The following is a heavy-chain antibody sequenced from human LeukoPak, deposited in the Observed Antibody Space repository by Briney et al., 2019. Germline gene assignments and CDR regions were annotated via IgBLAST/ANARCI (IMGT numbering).Heavy chain of an antibody. CDR1: GFILSRYW. CDR2: ISGDGSSI. D-gene: IGHD3-22*01. J-gene: IGHJ4*02. Sequence: PGGSLRLSCAAYGFILSRYWMYWVRQAPGKGLIFVSRISGDGSSISYADSVKGRFTISRDNAKNTLYLQMNNLRAEDTAVYYCVRDGPQSSGPRGDYWGQGILVTVSS. CDR3: VRDGPQSSGPRGDY. V-gene: IGHV3-74*01.